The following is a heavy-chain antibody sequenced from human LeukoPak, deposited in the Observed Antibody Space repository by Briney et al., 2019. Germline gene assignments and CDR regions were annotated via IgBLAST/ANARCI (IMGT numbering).Heavy chain of an antibody. CDR3: ARQLYVSGSYYAPMDV. D-gene: IGHD3-10*01. J-gene: IGHJ6*03. CDR2: IHTSGST. V-gene: IGHV4-4*07. Sequence: PSETLSLTCTVSGGSISSYYWNWIRQPAGKGLEWIGRIHTSGSTNYNPSLKSRVTMSVDTSKNQFSLKLSSVTAADTAVYFCARQLYVSGSYYAPMDVWGKGTTVTISS. CDR1: GGSISSYY.